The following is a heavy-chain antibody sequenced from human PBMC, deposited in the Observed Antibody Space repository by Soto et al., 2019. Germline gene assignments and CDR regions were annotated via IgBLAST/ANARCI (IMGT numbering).Heavy chain of an antibody. CDR3: ARWCSTYWYFDL. CDR2: INHSGST. J-gene: IGHJ2*01. CDR1: GGSFSGYY. Sequence: QVQLQQWGAGLLKPSETLSLTCAVYGGSFSGYYWSWIRQPPGKGLEWIGEINHSGSTNYNPSLKSRVTISVDTSKNQFSLKLSSVTAADTAVYYCARWCSTYWYFDLWGRGTLVTVSS. D-gene: IGHD2-15*01. V-gene: IGHV4-34*01.